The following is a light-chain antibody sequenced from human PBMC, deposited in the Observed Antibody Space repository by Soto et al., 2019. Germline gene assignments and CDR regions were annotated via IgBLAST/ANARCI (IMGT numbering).Light chain of an antibody. J-gene: IGKJ2*01. CDR1: QSVRSIY. CDR2: GAS. V-gene: IGKV3-20*01. CDR3: QQYGSSPMYT. Sequence: EIVLTQSPRTLSLSPGERATLSCRASQSVRSIYLAWYKQKPGQPPSLLIYGASSKATGSPDTFIGSGAETDFSLTISRREPEDFAVYYCQQYGSSPMYTFGPGTKLEIK.